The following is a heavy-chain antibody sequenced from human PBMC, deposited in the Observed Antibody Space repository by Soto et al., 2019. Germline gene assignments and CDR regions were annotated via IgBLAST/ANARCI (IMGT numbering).Heavy chain of an antibody. Sequence: GGSLRLSCAASGFTFSSYGMHWVRQAPGKGLEWVAVISYDGSNKYYADSVKGRFTISRDNSKNTLYLQMNSLRAEDTAVYYCARALGYSGYDFFGYWGQGTLVTVSS. D-gene: IGHD5-12*01. V-gene: IGHV3-30*03. J-gene: IGHJ4*02. CDR2: ISYDGSNK. CDR3: ARALGYSGYDFFGY. CDR1: GFTFSSYG.